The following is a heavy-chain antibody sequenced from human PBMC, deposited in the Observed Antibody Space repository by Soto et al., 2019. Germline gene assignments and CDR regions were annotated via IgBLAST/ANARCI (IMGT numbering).Heavy chain of an antibody. CDR2: INPSGGST. CDR1: GYTFTSYY. Sequence: QVQLVQSGAEVKKPGASVKVSCKASGYTFTSYYMHWVRQAPGQGLEWMGIINPSGGSTTYAQKFQGRVTMTRDTSTSTVYMELSSLRSEDTAVYYCARGSPYYYDSSGHSPVDYWGQGTLVTVSS. CDR3: ARGSPYYYDSSGHSPVDY. D-gene: IGHD3-22*01. J-gene: IGHJ4*02. V-gene: IGHV1-46*01.